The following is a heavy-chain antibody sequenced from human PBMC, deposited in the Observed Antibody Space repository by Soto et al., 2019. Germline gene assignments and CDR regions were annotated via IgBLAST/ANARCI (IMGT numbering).Heavy chain of an antibody. CDR1: GGSISSYY. V-gene: IGHV4-59*01. J-gene: IGHJ4*02. Sequence: QVQLQESGPGLVKPSETLSLTCTVSGGSISSYYWSWIRQPPGKGLEWIGYIYYSGSTNYNPSLKSRVTIAVDTSKNQFSLKLSSVTAADTAVYYCARAWGYYFDYWGQGTLVTVSS. CDR3: ARAWGYYFDY. D-gene: IGHD3-16*01. CDR2: IYYSGST.